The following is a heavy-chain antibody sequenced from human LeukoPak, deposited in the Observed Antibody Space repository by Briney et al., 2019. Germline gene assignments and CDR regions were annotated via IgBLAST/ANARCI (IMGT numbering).Heavy chain of an antibody. Sequence: GGSLRLSCAASGFTFISFAMSWVRQAPGKGLEWVSTIRRTGVATYYANSVKGRFTISRDNSKNTVYLQMNSLRAEDTAVYYCAREGYYYDSSGYYKISKGSDYWGQGTLVTVSS. V-gene: IGHV3-23*01. CDR3: AREGYYYDSSGYYKISKGSDY. CDR1: GFTFISFA. D-gene: IGHD3-22*01. J-gene: IGHJ4*02. CDR2: IRRTGVAT.